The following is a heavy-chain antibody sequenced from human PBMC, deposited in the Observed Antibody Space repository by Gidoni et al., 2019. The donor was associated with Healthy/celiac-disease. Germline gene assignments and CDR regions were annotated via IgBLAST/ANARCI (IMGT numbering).Heavy chain of an antibody. CDR3: ARDGIAVAATRAFDI. V-gene: IGHV3-48*02. J-gene: IGHJ3*02. Sequence: EVQLVESGGGLVQPGGSLSLSCAASGFTFSSYSMNWVRQAPGKGLEGVSYISSSSSTIYYADSVKGRFTISRDNAKNSLYLQMNSLRDEDTAVYYCARDGIAVAATRAFDIWGQGTMVTVSS. CDR1: GFTFSSYS. D-gene: IGHD6-19*01. CDR2: ISSSSSTI.